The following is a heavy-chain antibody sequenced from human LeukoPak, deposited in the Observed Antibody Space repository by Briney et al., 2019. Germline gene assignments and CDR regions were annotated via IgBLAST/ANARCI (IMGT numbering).Heavy chain of an antibody. CDR2: IYHSGST. V-gene: IGHV4-30-2*01. CDR3: AREDDYFDY. J-gene: IGHJ4*02. Sequence: SQTLSLTCAVSGGSISSGGYSWSWLRQPPGTGLEWIGYIYHSGSTYYNPSLKSRVTISVDRSKNQFSLKLSSVTAADTAVYYCAREDDYFDYWGQGTLVTVSS. CDR1: GGSISSGGYS.